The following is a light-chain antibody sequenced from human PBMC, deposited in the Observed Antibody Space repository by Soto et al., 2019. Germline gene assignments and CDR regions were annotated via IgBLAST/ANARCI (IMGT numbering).Light chain of an antibody. J-gene: IGKJ2*02. Sequence: DIQMTQSPSSLSASVGDRVTITCQASQDISNYLNWYQQKPGKAPKLLIYDASNLETGVPSRFSGSGSGTDFTFTISSLQPEDIATYYYQQYDTLPWTFGQGTKLEIK. V-gene: IGKV1-33*01. CDR1: QDISNY. CDR2: DAS. CDR3: QQYDTLPWT.